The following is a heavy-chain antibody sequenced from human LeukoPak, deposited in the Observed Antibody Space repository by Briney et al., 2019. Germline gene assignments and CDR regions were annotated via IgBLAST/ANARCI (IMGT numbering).Heavy chain of an antibody. D-gene: IGHD5-18*01. J-gene: IGHJ4*02. CDR2: ISSSSSYI. CDR1: GFTFSNAW. V-gene: IGHV3-21*01. Sequence: GGSLRLSCAASGFTFSNAWMSWVRQAPGKGLEWVSSISSSSSYIYYADSVKGRFTISRDNAKNSLYLQMNSLRAEDTAVYYCARDLGVGYSYPRGFDYWGQGTLVTVSS. CDR3: ARDLGVGYSYPRGFDY.